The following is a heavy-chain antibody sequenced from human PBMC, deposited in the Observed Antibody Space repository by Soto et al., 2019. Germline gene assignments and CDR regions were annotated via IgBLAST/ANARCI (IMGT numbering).Heavy chain of an antibody. J-gene: IGHJ4*02. CDR1: GFSLSTSGVG. CDR2: IYWDDDK. V-gene: IGHV2-5*02. Sequence: GPNAGEPTQTXTLTCTFSGFSLSTSGVGVGWIRQPPGKALEWLALIYWDDDKRYSPSLKSRLTITKDTSKNQVVLTMTNMDPVDTATYYCALTNIVATNIDYWGQGTLVTVSS. CDR3: ALTNIVATNIDY. D-gene: IGHD5-12*01.